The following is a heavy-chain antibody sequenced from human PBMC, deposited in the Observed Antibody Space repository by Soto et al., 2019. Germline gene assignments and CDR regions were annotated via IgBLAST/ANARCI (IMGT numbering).Heavy chain of an antibody. CDR3: ARLKKDYYDSSGYYPNPLDY. CDR2: IYPGDSDT. CDR1: GYSFTSYW. V-gene: IGHV5-51*01. D-gene: IGHD3-22*01. J-gene: IGHJ4*02. Sequence: GESLKISCKGSGYSFTSYWIGWVRQMPGKGLEWMGIIYPGDSDTRYSPSFQGQVTISADKSISTAYLQWSSLKASDTAMYYCARLKKDYYDSSGYYPNPLDYWGQGTLVTVSS.